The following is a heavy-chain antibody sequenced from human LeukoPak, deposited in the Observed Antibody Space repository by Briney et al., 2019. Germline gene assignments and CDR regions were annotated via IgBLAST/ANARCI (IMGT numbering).Heavy chain of an antibody. D-gene: IGHD3-16*02. CDR3: ARHIVGEQNFDY. Sequence: GWSLRLPCAASGFTFAADWISWFRQAPVKGPEWLASITADGSAKFYVDSLEGRFTISRDNSKNTPYLQMDTMRVEDTAVYYCARHIVGEQNFDYWSQGTLVTV. J-gene: IGHJ4*02. CDR2: ITADGSAK. V-gene: IGHV3-7*01. CDR1: GFTFAADW.